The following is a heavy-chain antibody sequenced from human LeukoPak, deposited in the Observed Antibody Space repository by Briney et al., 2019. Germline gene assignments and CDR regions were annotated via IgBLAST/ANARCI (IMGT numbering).Heavy chain of an antibody. Sequence: SETLSLTCTVSGGSISSSSYYWGWLRQPPGKGLEWIGSIYYSGSTYYNPSLKIRVTISVDTSKNQFSLKLSSVTAADTAVYYCAREEGRSTSCQPIFDYWGQGTLVTVSS. CDR3: AREEGRSTSCQPIFDY. CDR1: GGSISSSSYY. J-gene: IGHJ4*02. V-gene: IGHV4-39*07. CDR2: IYYSGST. D-gene: IGHD2-2*01.